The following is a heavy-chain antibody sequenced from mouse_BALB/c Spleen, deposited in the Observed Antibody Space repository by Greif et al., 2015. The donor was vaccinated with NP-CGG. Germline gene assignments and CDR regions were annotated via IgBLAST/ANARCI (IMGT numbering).Heavy chain of an antibody. D-gene: IGHD2-2*01. CDR3: ATYVYGWYFDV. V-gene: IGHV14-3*02. CDR2: IDPANVNT. Sequence: EVQLQQSGAELVKPGASVKLSCTASGFNIKDTYIHWVRQRPEQGLEWIGRIDPANVNTKYDPRFQGKATITADTSSTTAYLQLSSLTSEDTAVYYFATYVYGWYFDVWGAATTVTVSS. CDR1: GFNIKDTY. J-gene: IGHJ1*01.